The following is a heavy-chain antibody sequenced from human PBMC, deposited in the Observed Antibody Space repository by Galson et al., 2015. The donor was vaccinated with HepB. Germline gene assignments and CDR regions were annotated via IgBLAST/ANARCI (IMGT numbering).Heavy chain of an antibody. J-gene: IGHJ3*02. CDR1: GFTFNTYG. CDR3: AKKVCEDSGCYSDPGTFDI. Sequence: SLRLSCATSGFTFNTYGMNWVRQAPGKGLEWVSTISGSGDTTDYADSVEGRFTISRDNSKNTLYLQMNSLRAEDTALYYCAKKVCEDSGCYSDPGTFDIWCQGTMVTVSS. V-gene: IGHV3-23*01. D-gene: IGHD1-26*01. CDR2: ISGSGDTT.